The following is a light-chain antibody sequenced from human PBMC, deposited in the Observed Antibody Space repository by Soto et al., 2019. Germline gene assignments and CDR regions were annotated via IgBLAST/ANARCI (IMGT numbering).Light chain of an antibody. CDR1: QSVSSY. CDR3: QQYNNWPLI. Sequence: IVLTHSPSTLSLSPLERATLSCMASQSVSSYLAWYQQKPGQAPRLLIYDASNRATGIPARFSGSGSGTDFTLTISSLEPEDFAVYYCQQYNNWPLIFGGGTKVDIK. CDR2: DAS. V-gene: IGKV3-11*01. J-gene: IGKJ4*01.